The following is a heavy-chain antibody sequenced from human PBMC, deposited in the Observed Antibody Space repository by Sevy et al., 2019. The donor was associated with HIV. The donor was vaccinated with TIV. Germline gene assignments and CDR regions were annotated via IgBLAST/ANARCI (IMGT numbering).Heavy chain of an antibody. CDR2: ISSSSSYI. Sequence: GGSLRLSCAASGFTFSSYSMNWVRQAPGKGLEWVSSISSSSSYIYYADSVKGRLTISRDNAKNSLYLQMNSLRAEDTAVYYCARDPPPYCSGGSCYFETFWMGFDYWGQGTLVTVSS. V-gene: IGHV3-21*01. CDR1: GFTFSSYS. CDR3: ARDPPPYCSGGSCYFETFWMGFDY. D-gene: IGHD2-15*01. J-gene: IGHJ4*02.